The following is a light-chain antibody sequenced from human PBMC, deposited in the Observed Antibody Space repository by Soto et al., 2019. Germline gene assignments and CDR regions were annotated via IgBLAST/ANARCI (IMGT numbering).Light chain of an antibody. CDR1: SSDVGGHNY. Sequence: QSALTQPPSASGSPGQSVTISCTGTSSDVGGHNYVSWYQQHPGKAPKLLIYEVIQRPSGVPDRFSGSKSGNTASLTVSGLHAEDEADYYCTSYAGSDNVIFGGGTKLTVL. V-gene: IGLV2-8*01. CDR3: TSYAGSDNVI. J-gene: IGLJ2*01. CDR2: EVI.